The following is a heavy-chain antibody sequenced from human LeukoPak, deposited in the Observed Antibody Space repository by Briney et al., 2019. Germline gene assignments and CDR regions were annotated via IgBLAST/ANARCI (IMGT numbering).Heavy chain of an antibody. D-gene: IGHD4-17*01. V-gene: IGHV1-2*02. J-gene: IGHJ4*02. CDR1: GYTFSAHF. CDR2: INTKSGGT. Sequence: ASVKVSCKTSGYTFSAHFIHWVRQAPGQGPEWMGWINTKSGGTRYAQKFQGRVTVTRDTSVSTADMELTSLTSDDTAVYYCARDTGTGDYVFDYWGQGTLVTVSS. CDR3: ARDTGTGDYVFDY.